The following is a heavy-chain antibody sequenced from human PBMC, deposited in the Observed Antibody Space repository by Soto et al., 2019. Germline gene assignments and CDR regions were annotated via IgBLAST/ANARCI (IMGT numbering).Heavy chain of an antibody. J-gene: IGHJ5*02. CDR2: INPNGGGT. CDR1: GYTFTDYY. CDR3: ARDCSGGSCGFDP. D-gene: IGHD2-15*01. V-gene: IGHV1-2*04. Sequence: QVQLVQSGAEVKKPGASVKVSCKASGYTFTDYYIHWVRQAPGQGLEWMGWINPNGGGTKYAQKFQGWVTMTRATSISTAYMELSRLTSDDTAVYYCARDCSGGSCGFDPWGQGTLVTVSS.